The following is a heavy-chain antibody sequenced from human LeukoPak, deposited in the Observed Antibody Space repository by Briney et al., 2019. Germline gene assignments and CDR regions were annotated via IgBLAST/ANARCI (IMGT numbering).Heavy chain of an antibody. CDR3: ARDSYGSGSYNY. V-gene: IGHV4-38-2*02. Sequence: SETLSLTCTVSGYSISSGYFWGWIRQPPGKGLEWIGTIYNSGSTYYNASLESRVTISVDTSKNQFSLKLSSVTAADTAVYYCARDSYGSGSYNYWGQGTLVTVSS. D-gene: IGHD3-10*01. J-gene: IGHJ4*02. CDR2: IYNSGST. CDR1: GYSISSGYF.